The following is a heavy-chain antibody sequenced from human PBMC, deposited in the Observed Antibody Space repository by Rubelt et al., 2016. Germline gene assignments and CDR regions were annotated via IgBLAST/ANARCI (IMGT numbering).Heavy chain of an antibody. J-gene: IGHJ4*02. CDR2: ISSSGSST. CDR3: ARANNYANY. CDR1: GFTFSSYA. D-gene: IGHD2-8*01. V-gene: IGHV3-23*01. Sequence: EVQLLESGGGLVQPGGSLRLSCRASGFTFSSYAMSWVRQAPGKGLEWVSAISSSGSSTYYADSVKGRFTISRDNSKNTLYLQMNSLRAEDTAVYYCARANNYANYWGQGTLVTVSS.